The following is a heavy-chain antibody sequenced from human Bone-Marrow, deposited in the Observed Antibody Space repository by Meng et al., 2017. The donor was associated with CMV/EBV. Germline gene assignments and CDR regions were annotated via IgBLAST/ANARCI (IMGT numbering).Heavy chain of an antibody. CDR3: ARGRSDYFDY. V-gene: IGHV3-30-3*01. CDR1: GLTLSSYA. CDR2: ISYDGTNK. Sequence: GGSLRLSCVASGLTLSSYAMHWVRQAPGKGLEWVAVISYDGTNKYYADSVKGRFTISRDSSKNTLYLQMNSLRAEDTAVYYCARGRSDYFDYWGQGTLVTVSS. J-gene: IGHJ4*02.